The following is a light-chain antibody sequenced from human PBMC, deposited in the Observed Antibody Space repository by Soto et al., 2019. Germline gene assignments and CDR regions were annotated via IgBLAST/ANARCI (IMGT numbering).Light chain of an antibody. V-gene: IGKV3-20*01. CDR1: QSVSSNY. Sequence: EIVLTQSPGTLSLSPGERATLSCRASQSVSSNYLAWYHQKPGQAPRLLIYGASSRATGIPDRFSGSGSGTDFTLNISRLEHEDFAVYYCQQYGGSPRVTFGGGTKVEIK. J-gene: IGKJ4*01. CDR2: GAS. CDR3: QQYGGSPRVT.